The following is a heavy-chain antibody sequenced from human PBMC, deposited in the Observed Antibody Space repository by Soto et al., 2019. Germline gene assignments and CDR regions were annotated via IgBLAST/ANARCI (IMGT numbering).Heavy chain of an antibody. CDR2: ISAYNGNT. V-gene: IGHV1-18*01. CDR3: ARERFGELSLFDY. J-gene: IGHJ4*02. CDR1: GYTFTSYG. Sequence: QVQLVQSGAEVKKPGASVKVSCKASGYTFTSYGISWVRQAPGQGLEWMGWISAYNGNTNYAQKFQGRVTMTRDTSISTAYMELSRLRSDDTAVYYCARERFGELSLFDYWGQGTLVTVSS. D-gene: IGHD3-10*01.